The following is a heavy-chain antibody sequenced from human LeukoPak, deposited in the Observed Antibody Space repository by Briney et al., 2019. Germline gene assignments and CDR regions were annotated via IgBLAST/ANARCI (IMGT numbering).Heavy chain of an antibody. J-gene: IGHJ6*02. CDR1: GFALSGYS. V-gene: IGHV3-48*01. CDR3: ASPTYTAMVTQDYYGMDV. Sequence: GGSLRLSCAASGFALSGYSMDWVRQAPGKGLEWVSYISISSSAIYYADSVKGRFTISRDNAKNSLYLQMNSLRAEDTAVYYCASPTYTAMVTQDYYGMDVWGQGTTVTVSS. D-gene: IGHD5-18*01. CDR2: ISISSSAI.